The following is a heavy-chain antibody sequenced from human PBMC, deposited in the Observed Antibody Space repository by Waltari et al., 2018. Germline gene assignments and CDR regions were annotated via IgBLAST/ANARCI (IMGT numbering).Heavy chain of an antibody. Sequence: QLQLQESGPGLVKPSETLSLTCTVSGGSISSSSYYWGWIRQPPGKGLEWIGRIYYSGSTYYNPSLKSRVTISVDTSKNQFSLKLSSVTAADTAVYYCARGWERWGFDYWGQGTLVTVSS. D-gene: IGHD1-26*01. CDR3: ARGWERWGFDY. CDR2: IYYSGST. CDR1: GGSISSSSYY. V-gene: IGHV4-39*07. J-gene: IGHJ4*02.